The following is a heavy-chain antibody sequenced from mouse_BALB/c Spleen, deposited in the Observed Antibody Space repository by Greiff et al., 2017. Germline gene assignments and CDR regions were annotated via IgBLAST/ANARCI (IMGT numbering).Heavy chain of an antibody. Sequence: EVKLMESGGGLVKPGGSRKLSCAASGFTFSDYYMYWVRQTPEKRLEWVATISDGGSYTYYPDSVKGRFTISRDNAKNNLYLQMSSLKSEDTAMYYCARRGFGGYYAMDYWGQGTSVTVSS. CDR1: GFTFSDYY. CDR2: ISDGGSYT. J-gene: IGHJ4*01. CDR3: ARRGFGGYYAMDY. V-gene: IGHV5-4*02.